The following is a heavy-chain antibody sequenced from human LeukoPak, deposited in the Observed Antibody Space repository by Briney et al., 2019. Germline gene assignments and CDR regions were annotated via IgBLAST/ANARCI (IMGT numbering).Heavy chain of an antibody. D-gene: IGHD6-19*01. V-gene: IGHV3-21*01. CDR3: ARDLVAVAGGGLTFDY. CDR2: ISSSSSYI. CDR1: GFTFSSYS. J-gene: IGHJ4*02. Sequence: PGGSLRLSCAASGFTFSSYSMNWVRQAPGKGLEWVSSISSSSSYIYYADSVKGRFTISRDNAKNSLYLQMNSLRAEDTAVYYCARDLVAVAGGGLTFDYWGQGTLVTISS.